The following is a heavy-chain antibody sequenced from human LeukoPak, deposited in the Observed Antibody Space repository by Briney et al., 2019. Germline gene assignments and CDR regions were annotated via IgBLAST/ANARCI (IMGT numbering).Heavy chain of an antibody. CDR3: AKDINYDSAGYSH. CDR1: GFIFDDYA. CDR2: ISWNSGTI. V-gene: IGHV3-9*01. Sequence: GGPLRLSCAASGFIFDDYAMHWVRQAPGKGLEWVSGISWNSGTIGYADSVKGRFTISRDNAKNSLYLQMNSLRPEDTAFYYCAKDINYDSAGYSHWGQGTLVTVSS. J-gene: IGHJ4*02. D-gene: IGHD3-22*01.